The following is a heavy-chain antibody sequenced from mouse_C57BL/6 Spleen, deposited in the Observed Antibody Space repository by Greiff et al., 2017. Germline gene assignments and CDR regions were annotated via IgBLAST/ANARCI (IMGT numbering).Heavy chain of an antibody. D-gene: IGHD2-5*01. CDR2: IDPETGGT. J-gene: IGHJ4*01. V-gene: IGHV1-15*01. Sequence: VQLQQSGAELVRPGASVTLSCKASGYTFTDYDMHWVKQTPVHGLEWIGAIDPETGGTAYNQKFKGKAILTADKSSSTASMELRRLTSEYSAVYYCTSPLYSNDAMDYWGQGTSVTVSS. CDR1: GYTFTDYD. CDR3: TSPLYSNDAMDY.